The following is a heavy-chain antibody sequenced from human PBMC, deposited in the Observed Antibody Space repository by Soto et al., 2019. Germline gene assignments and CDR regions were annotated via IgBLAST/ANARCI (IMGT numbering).Heavy chain of an antibody. V-gene: IGHV4-59*01. CDR1: GGSISSYY. D-gene: IGHD3-3*01. CDR3: ARGTYDFWSGYSPPDWFDP. J-gene: IGHJ5*02. CDR2: IYYSGST. Sequence: PSETLSLTCTVSGGSISSYYWSWIRQPPGKGLEWIGYIYYSGSTNYNPSLKSRVTISVDTSKNQFSLKLSSVTAADTAVYYCARGTYDFWSGYSPPDWFDPWGQGTLVTVSS.